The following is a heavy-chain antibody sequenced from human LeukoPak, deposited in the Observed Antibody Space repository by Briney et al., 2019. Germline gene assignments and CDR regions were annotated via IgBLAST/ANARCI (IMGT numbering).Heavy chain of an antibody. Sequence: SETLSLTCTVSGGSISSSTHYWGWIRQSPGKGLEWIGSMYNSGSISYNPSLRSRVTITVDTSKNQFSLNFNSVTAADTALYFCVRSETSGYFDIWGQGTMVTVSS. CDR3: VRSETSGYFDI. CDR1: GGSISSSTHY. V-gene: IGHV4-39*01. D-gene: IGHD3-22*01. CDR2: MYNSGSI. J-gene: IGHJ3*02.